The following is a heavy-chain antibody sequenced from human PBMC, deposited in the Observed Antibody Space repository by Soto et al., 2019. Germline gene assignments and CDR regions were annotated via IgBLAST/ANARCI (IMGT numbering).Heavy chain of an antibody. V-gene: IGHV4-59*01. J-gene: IGHJ6*03. CDR2: IYYSGST. CDR3: AREVSGSDCYYMDF. Sequence: SETLSLTCTVSGGSISSYYWSWILQPPGKGLEWIGYIYYSGSTNYNPSLKSRVTISVDTSKNQFSLKLSSVTAADTAVYYCAREVSGSDCYYMDFWGKGTSVTVSS. CDR1: GGSISSYY. D-gene: IGHD1-26*01.